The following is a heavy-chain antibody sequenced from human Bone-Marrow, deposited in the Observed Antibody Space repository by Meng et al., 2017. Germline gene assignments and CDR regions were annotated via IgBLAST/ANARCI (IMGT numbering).Heavy chain of an antibody. CDR3: ARDNTMIGSFDY. CDR2: INHSGST. D-gene: IGHD3-22*01. Sequence: LHQGAAVLLKPSETLSLTGAVHGGSFSGYYWSWIRQPPGKWLEWIGEINHSGSTNYNPSLKSRVTISVDTSKNQFSLKLSSVTAADTAVYYCARDNTMIGSFDYWGQGTLVTVSS. J-gene: IGHJ4*02. CDR1: GGSFSGYY. V-gene: IGHV4-34*01.